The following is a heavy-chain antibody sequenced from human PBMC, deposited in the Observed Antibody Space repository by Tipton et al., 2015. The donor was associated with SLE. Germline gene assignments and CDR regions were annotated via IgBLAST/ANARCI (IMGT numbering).Heavy chain of an antibody. V-gene: IGHV3-NL1*01. J-gene: IGHJ3*02. CDR2: IYSGGST. CDR1: GFTFSSYG. Sequence: SLRLSCAASGFTFSSYGMHWVRQAPGKGLEWVSVIYSGGSTYYADSVKGRFTISRDNSKNTLYLQMNSLRAEDTAVYYCASYGDYPTPHDAFDIWGQGTMVTVSS. CDR3: ASYGDYPTPHDAFDI. D-gene: IGHD4-17*01.